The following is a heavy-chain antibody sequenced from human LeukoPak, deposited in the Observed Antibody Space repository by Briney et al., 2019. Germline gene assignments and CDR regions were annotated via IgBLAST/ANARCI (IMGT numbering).Heavy chain of an antibody. CDR3: ARDPVVGGSNWIDP. Sequence: GGSLRLSCAASGFTFSRYSMNWVRQAPGKGLEWVSYISSGSSTIYYADSVKGRFTISRDNAKNSLYLQMNSLRAEDTAVYYCARDPVVGGSNWIDPWGQGTLVTVSS. CDR2: ISSGSSTI. J-gene: IGHJ5*02. V-gene: IGHV3-48*04. D-gene: IGHD2-15*01. CDR1: GFTFSRYS.